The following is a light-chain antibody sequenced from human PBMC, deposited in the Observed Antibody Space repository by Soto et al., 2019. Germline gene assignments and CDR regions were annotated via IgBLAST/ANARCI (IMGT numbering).Light chain of an antibody. Sequence: IVLTQCPATLSWPLRARASLSCRASQSVGTYLAWYQQKPGQSLRLLMFDVSNRATGIPARFSGSGSGTDFTLTISSLESEDFAVYYCQQRSNWPLITFGQGTRLEI. CDR1: QSVGTY. CDR3: QQRSNWPLIT. CDR2: DVS. J-gene: IGKJ5*01. V-gene: IGKV3-11*01.